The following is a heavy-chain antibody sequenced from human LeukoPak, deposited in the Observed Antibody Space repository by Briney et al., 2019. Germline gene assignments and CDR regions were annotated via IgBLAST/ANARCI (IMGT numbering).Heavy chain of an antibody. D-gene: IGHD7-27*01. CDR1: GFTVSSNY. CDR2: IYSGGST. V-gene: IGHV3-66*02. J-gene: IGHJ6*03. CDR3: ARDLGYYYYYMDV. Sequence: PGGSLRLSCAASGFTVSSNYMSWVRQAPGKGLEWVSVIYSGGSTYYADSVKGRFTISRDNSKNTLYLQMNSLRAEDTAVYYCARDLGYYYYYMDVWGKGTTVTVSS.